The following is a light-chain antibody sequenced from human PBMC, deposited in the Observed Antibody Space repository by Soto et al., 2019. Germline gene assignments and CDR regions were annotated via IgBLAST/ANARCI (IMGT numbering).Light chain of an antibody. CDR3: QQFDNLPFA. Sequence: DIQMTQSPSSLSASLGDRVTIICEASQDINNYLNWYQQKPGKAPKLLIYDSSNLEIGVPSRFSGSGYGTRFSFTISSLQPEDIATYYCQQFDNLPFAFGQGTRLEIK. CDR1: QDINNY. J-gene: IGKJ5*01. V-gene: IGKV1-33*01. CDR2: DSS.